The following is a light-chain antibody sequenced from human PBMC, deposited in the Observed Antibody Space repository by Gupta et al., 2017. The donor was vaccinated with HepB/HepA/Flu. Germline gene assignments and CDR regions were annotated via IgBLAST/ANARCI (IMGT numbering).Light chain of an antibody. V-gene: IGLV3-19*01. CDR1: SLRGYY. CDR2: GKN. Sequence: SSELTQDPAVSVVLGQTVRITCQGDSLRGYYATWYQKKPGQAPLLVIYGKNDRPSGIPDRFSGSNSGNTASLTITRAQAEDEADYYCYYGDNSGNHLGLFGGGTKLTV. CDR3: YYGDNSGNHLGL. J-gene: IGLJ2*01.